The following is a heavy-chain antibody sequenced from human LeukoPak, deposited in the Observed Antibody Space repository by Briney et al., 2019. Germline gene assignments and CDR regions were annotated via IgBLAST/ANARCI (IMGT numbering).Heavy chain of an antibody. J-gene: IGHJ4*02. Sequence: ASVKVSCKASGYTFTSYAMHWVRQAPGQRLEWMGWINAGNGNTKYSQKFQGRVTMTRDTSTSTIYMELSSLRSEDTAMYYCARENGYRRGFDYWGRGTLVTVSS. CDR2: INAGNGNT. CDR3: ARENGYRRGFDY. D-gene: IGHD5-18*01. V-gene: IGHV1-3*01. CDR1: GYTFTSYA.